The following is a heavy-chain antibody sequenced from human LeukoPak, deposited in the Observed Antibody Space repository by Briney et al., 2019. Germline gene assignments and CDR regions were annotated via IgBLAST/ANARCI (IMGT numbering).Heavy chain of an antibody. J-gene: IGHJ4*02. CDR1: GFTFNDNT. V-gene: IGHV3-43*01. CDR2: ITWKTHRT. CDR3: ASEVGYRSLGY. Sequence: GGSLRLSCAASGFTFNDNTMHWVRQTPGRGLEWVSFITWKTHRTNYADSVKGRFTVYRDNRKDSLYLQMNSLSTEDTGLYHCASEVGYRSLGYLGQGTLVTVSS. D-gene: IGHD3-3*01.